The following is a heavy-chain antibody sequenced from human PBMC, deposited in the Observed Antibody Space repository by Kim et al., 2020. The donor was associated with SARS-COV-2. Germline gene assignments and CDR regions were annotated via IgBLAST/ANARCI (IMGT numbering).Heavy chain of an antibody. V-gene: IGHV3-30*18. CDR3: AKSVHCRGGCCYVALSD. J-gene: IGHJ4*02. CDR2: ISYDGSNK. Sequence: GGSLRLSCAASGFTFSVYGMHWVRQAPGKGLEWLTVISYDGSNKYYSESVKGRFTVSRDNSKNTLYLHMNSMSTEDTAVYYCAKSVHCRGGCCYVALSDWGQGTLVTVSS. D-gene: IGHD2-15*01. CDR1: GFTFSVYG.